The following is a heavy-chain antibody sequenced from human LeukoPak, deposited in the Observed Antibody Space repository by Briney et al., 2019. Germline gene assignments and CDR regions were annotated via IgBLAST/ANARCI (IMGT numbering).Heavy chain of an antibody. CDR2: IKQDGSEK. Sequence: PGGSLRLSCAVSGFTFSSYWMSWVRQAPGKGLEWVANIKQDGSEKYYVDSVKGRFTISRDNAKNSLYLQMNSLRAEDTAIYYCAKEKRSSMDVWGNGTTVIVSS. V-gene: IGHV3-7*03. CDR3: AKEKRSSMDV. D-gene: IGHD6-6*01. J-gene: IGHJ6*03. CDR1: GFTFSSYW.